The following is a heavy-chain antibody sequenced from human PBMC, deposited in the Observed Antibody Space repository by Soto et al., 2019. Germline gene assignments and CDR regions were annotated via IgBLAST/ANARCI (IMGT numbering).Heavy chain of an antibody. Sequence: QVQLVESGGGVVQPGTSLRLSCVTSGFTFSNYGMHWVRQAPGKGLEWVAVIWYDGSDKYYADSVKGRFTIFGDNSRNTLYLQMNSLRAEDTAIYYCARDQGDGWGQGTLVTVSS. J-gene: IGHJ1*01. CDR2: IWYDGSDK. CDR1: GFTFSNYG. V-gene: IGHV3-33*01. CDR3: ARDQGDG. D-gene: IGHD2-21*02.